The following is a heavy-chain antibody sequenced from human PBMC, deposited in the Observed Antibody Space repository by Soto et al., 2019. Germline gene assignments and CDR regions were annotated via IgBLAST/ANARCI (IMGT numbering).Heavy chain of an antibody. CDR3: AISSKGCIPPYGVDV. CDR1: GGTFSSYA. V-gene: IGHV1-69*01. J-gene: IGHJ6*02. Sequence: QVQLVQSGTEVKKPGSSVKVSCKASGGTFSSYAISWVRQAPGQGLEWLGGIIPIFGTANYAQKFQDRVTITADESTTTAYMEMRSLSSEDTALYYCAISSKGCIPPYGVDVWGQGTTVTVSS. CDR2: IIPIFGTA. D-gene: IGHD2-2*01.